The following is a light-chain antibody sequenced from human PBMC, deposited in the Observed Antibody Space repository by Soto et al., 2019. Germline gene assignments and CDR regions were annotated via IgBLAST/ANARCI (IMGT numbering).Light chain of an antibody. CDR3: AAWDDSLNAYVV. CDR1: SSNIGSNT. CDR2: SNN. Sequence: QSVLTQPPSASGTPGQRVTISCSGSSSNIGSNTVNWYQKLPGTAPKLLIYSNNQRPSGVPDRFSGSKSGTSASLAISGLQSEDEADYYCAAWDDSLNAYVVFGGGTKVTVL. J-gene: IGLJ2*01. V-gene: IGLV1-44*01.